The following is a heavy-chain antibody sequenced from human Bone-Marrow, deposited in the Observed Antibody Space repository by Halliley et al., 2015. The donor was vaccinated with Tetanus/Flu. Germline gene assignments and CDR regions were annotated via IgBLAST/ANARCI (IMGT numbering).Heavy chain of an antibody. CDR2: IYQSGAT. CDR3: ARDLRYNSRGYDS. V-gene: IGHV4-38-2*02. Sequence: TLSLTCRVSGDSISNYVYWAWIRQSPGKGLEWTGSIYQSGATYYNPSLQSRVTLSVDTTKNQFSLKLTSVAAADAAVYYCARDLRYNSRGYDSWGPGTLVTVSS. D-gene: IGHD3-22*01. J-gene: IGHJ4*02. CDR1: GDSISNYVY.